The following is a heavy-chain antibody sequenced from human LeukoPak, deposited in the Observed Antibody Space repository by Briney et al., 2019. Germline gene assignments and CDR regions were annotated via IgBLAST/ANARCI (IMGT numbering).Heavy chain of an antibody. CDR1: GFTFSSYA. V-gene: IGHV3-23*01. CDR3: AKDSLKGTGAPDAFDI. J-gene: IGHJ3*02. Sequence: PGGSLRPSCAASGFTFSSYAMSWVRQAPGKGLEWVSAISGSGGSTYCADSVKGRFTISRDNSKNTLYLQMNSLRAEDTAVYYCAKDSLKGTGAPDAFDIWGQGTMVTVSS. CDR2: ISGSGGST. D-gene: IGHD1-14*01.